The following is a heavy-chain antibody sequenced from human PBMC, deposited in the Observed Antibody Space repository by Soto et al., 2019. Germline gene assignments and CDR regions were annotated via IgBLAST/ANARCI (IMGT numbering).Heavy chain of an antibody. J-gene: IGHJ6*02. Sequence: QLQLQESGPGLVKPLVTLSLTCTVSGGSISSSPHYWGWIRQPPGNGLEWVGTIYYRGSTLYNTSLTRRVSISVDTYKTQLPLNLSSVTAADTAVYFCERDNNPYDYHYGMDVWGQGTTVTVSS. CDR2: IYYRGST. D-gene: IGHD1-1*01. CDR3: ERDNNPYDYHYGMDV. CDR1: GGSISSSPHY. V-gene: IGHV4-39*02.